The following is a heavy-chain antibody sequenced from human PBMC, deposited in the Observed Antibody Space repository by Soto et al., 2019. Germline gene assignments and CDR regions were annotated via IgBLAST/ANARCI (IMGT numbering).Heavy chain of an antibody. V-gene: IGHV1-69*06. CDR1: GGTFSSYA. CDR3: ARAYCSSTSCYRKYYYYYGMDV. J-gene: IGHJ6*02. D-gene: IGHD2-2*01. Sequence: QVQLVQSGAEVKKPGSSVKVSCKASGGTFSSYAISWVRQAPGQGLEWMGGIIPIFGTANYARKFQGRVTVTADKSTSTAYMELSSLRSEDTAVYYCARAYCSSTSCYRKYYYYYGMDVWGQGTTVTVSS. CDR2: IIPIFGTA.